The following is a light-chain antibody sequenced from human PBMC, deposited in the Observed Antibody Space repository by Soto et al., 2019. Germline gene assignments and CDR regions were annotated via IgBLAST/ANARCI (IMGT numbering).Light chain of an antibody. J-gene: IGLJ2*01. CDR3: SSYTGSDNLV. V-gene: IGLV2-8*01. CDR1: SSDVGAYNY. CDR2: DVT. Sequence: QSALTQPPSASGYPGQSVNISCTGTSSDVGAYNYVSWYQQHPGKAPKLMIYDVTTRPSGVPDRFSGSKSGNTASLTVSGLQAEYEADYFCSSYTGSDNLVFGGGTKLTVL.